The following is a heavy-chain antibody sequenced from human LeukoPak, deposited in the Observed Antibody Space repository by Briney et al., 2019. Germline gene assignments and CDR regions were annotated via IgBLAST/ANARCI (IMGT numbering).Heavy chain of an antibody. D-gene: IGHD6-19*01. J-gene: IGHJ3*02. Sequence: GGSLRLSCAGSGFIFGGYTMNWVRQAPGKGLEWLSYISPSGENKLYADSVKGRFSISRDNAKNSAYLQMDSLRDEDTAVYYCASRRSGWPNDAFDIWAKGQWSPSLQ. V-gene: IGHV3-48*02. CDR1: GFIFGGYT. CDR2: ISPSGENK. CDR3: ASRRSGWPNDAFDI.